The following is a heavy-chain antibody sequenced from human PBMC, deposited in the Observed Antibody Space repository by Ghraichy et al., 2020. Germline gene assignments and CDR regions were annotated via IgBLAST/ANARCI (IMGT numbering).Heavy chain of an antibody. CDR2: ISYDGSDK. CDR3: ARDGYSSDWYRFDF. V-gene: IGHV3-30*04. J-gene: IGHJ4*02. D-gene: IGHD6-13*01. CDR1: GFTFSRYA. Sequence: GGSLRLSCAASGFTFSRYAMHWVRQAPGKGLEWVAGISYDGSDKYSVDPVKGRFTISRDNSKNMLYLQMYSLRPEDTAVYYCARDGYSSDWYRFDFWGQGTLVTVSS.